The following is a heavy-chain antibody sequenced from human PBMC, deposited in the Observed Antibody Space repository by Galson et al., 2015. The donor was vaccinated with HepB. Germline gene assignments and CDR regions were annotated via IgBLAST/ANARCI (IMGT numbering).Heavy chain of an antibody. CDR2: ISAYNGNT. Sequence: SVKVSCKASGYTFTSYGISWVRQAPGQGLEWMGWISAYNGNTNYAQKLQGRVTMTTDTSTSTAYMELRSLRSDDTAVYYCVRAEPLYCSGGSCYLDAFEIWGQGTMVTVSS. CDR1: GYTFTSYG. CDR3: VRAEPLYCSGGSCYLDAFEI. J-gene: IGHJ3*02. V-gene: IGHV1-18*01. D-gene: IGHD2-15*01.